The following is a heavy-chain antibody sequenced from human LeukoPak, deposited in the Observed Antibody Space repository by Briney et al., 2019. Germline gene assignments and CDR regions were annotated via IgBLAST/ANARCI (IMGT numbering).Heavy chain of an antibody. D-gene: IGHD3-9*01. Sequence: SETLSLTCTVSGGSISSYYWSWIRQPPGKGLEWIGYIHYGGGTNYNPSLKSRVTISVDTSKNQFSLKLSSVTAADTAVYYCARAETRHYDILTGPFDYWGQGTLVTVSS. CDR3: ARAETRHYDILTGPFDY. CDR1: GGSISSYY. CDR2: IHYGGGT. V-gene: IGHV4-59*01. J-gene: IGHJ4*02.